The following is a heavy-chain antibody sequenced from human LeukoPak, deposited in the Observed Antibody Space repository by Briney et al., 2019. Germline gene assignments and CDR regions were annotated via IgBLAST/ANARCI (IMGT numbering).Heavy chain of an antibody. CDR3: AREYTALGFDY. Sequence: GGSLRLSCAASGLTFNNSGMLWVRQAPGKGLEWVSSISSSSTYIYYADSVKGRFTISRDNTKKSLYLQMNSLRAEDTAVYYCAREYTALGFDYWGQGTLVTVSS. V-gene: IGHV3-21*01. D-gene: IGHD5-18*01. CDR2: ISSSSTYI. J-gene: IGHJ4*02. CDR1: GLTFNNSG.